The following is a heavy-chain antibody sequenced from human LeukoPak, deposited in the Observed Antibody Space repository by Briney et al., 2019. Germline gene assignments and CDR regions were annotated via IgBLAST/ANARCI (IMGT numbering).Heavy chain of an antibody. Sequence: ASVKVSCKASGGTVSSYAISWGRQAPGQGVEWMGRIIPFIGMANSAQKFQGRVTIPADKSTSTAYMELSSLRSEDTAVYYCARAVGATTLNYWGQGTLVTVSS. D-gene: IGHD1-26*01. V-gene: IGHV1-69*04. CDR1: GGTVSSYA. CDR3: ARAVGATTLNY. CDR2: IIPFIGMA. J-gene: IGHJ4*02.